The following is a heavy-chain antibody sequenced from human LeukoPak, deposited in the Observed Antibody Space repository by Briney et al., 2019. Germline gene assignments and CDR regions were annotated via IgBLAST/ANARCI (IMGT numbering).Heavy chain of an antibody. J-gene: IGHJ3*02. D-gene: IGHD2-15*01. CDR3: ANSVPLGGYGGNSYAFDI. V-gene: IGHV3-23*01. CDR2: IRGSGGNT. CDR1: GFTFRSYA. Sequence: GSLRLSCAASGFTFRSYAMSWVRQAPGKGLEWVSAIRGSGGNTYYADSVRGQFTISRDNSKNSLFLQMNSLRAEHTAVYYCANSVPLGGYGGNSYAFDIWGPGTMVTVSS.